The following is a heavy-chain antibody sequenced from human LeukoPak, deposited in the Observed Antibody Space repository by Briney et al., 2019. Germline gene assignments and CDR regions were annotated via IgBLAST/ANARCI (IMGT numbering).Heavy chain of an antibody. CDR2: IYPNRGGT. CDR3: ASASLPALRFLEWLPFN. J-gene: IGHJ4*02. D-gene: IGHD3-3*01. Sequence: VSVKVSCKASGYTFNGYYMQRVGQAPAPPREWTGVIYPNRGGTNYAQKFQGRVTMTRDTSISTAYMELSRLRSDDTAVYYCASASLPALRFLEWLPFNWGQGTLVTVSS. V-gene: IGHV1-2*02. CDR1: GYTFNGYY.